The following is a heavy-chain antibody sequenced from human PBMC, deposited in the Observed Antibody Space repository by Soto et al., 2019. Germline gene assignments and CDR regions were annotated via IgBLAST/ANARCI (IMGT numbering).Heavy chain of an antibody. CDR2: IYYSGST. J-gene: IGHJ4*02. CDR3: ARVGHPQSSDD. Sequence: PSETMSLTCPFSGAYISSGDCCLSWLRPPPGKGLEWIGYIYYSGSTNYNPSLKSRVTMSVDTSKNQFSLKLSSVTAADTAVYYCARVGHPQSSDDWGQGTLGTV. D-gene: IGHD2-2*01. CDR1: GAYISSGDCC. V-gene: IGHV4-61*08.